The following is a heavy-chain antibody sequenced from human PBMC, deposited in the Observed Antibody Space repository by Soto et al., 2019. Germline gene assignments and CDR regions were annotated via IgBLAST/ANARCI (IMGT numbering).Heavy chain of an antibody. CDR2: IWYDGSNK. CDR3: ARDYYYDSSGCMDV. V-gene: IGHV3-33*01. D-gene: IGHD3-22*01. Sequence: GGSLRLSCAASGFTFSSYGMHWVRQAPGKGLEWVAVIWYDGSNKYYADSVKGRFTISRDNSKNTLYLQMNSLRAEDTAVYYCARDYYYDSSGCMDVWGQGTTVTVSS. J-gene: IGHJ6*02. CDR1: GFTFSSYG.